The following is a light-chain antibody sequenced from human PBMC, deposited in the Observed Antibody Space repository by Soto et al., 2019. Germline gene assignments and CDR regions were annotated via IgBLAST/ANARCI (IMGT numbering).Light chain of an antibody. J-gene: IGLJ2*01. CDR3: CSYAGSSTSVV. V-gene: IGLV2-23*01. Sequence: SVLTQPASVSGSPGQSITISCTGTSSDVGSYNLVSWYQQHPGKAPKLMIYEGSKRPSGVSNRFSGSKSGNTASLTISGLQAEDEADYYCCSYAGSSTSVVFGGRTKVTVL. CDR2: EGS. CDR1: SSDVGSYNL.